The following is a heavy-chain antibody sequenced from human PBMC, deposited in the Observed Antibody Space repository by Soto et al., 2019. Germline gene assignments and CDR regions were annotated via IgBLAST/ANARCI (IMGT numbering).Heavy chain of an antibody. CDR3: ARMVNLIYDSSGYYLDY. J-gene: IGHJ4*01. D-gene: IGHD3-22*01. Sequence: XGPTLVNPTERLTLTYTVSGITLNNVRMGVSWIRGSPGAALEWLSHIFSNDEKSYSASLHSRLTISKDTSKSQVVLTMTNMDPVDTATYYCARMVNLIYDSSGYYLDYWGQGSLVTVSS. CDR1: GITLNNVRMG. V-gene: IGHV2-26*01. CDR2: IFSNDEK.